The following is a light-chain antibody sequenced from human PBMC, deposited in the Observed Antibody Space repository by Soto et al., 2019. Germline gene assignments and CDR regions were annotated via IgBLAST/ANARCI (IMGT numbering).Light chain of an antibody. CDR1: SSNIGAGYD. V-gene: IGLV1-40*01. CDR2: VND. Sequence: QSVLTQPPSVSGAPGQRVTISCTGNSSNIGAGYDVHWYQQLPGTAPKLLIYVNDNRPSGVPDRFSGSKSGTSASLAITGLQAEDEADYYCQSYDSSLRIFGTGTKVTVL. J-gene: IGLJ1*01. CDR3: QSYDSSLRI.